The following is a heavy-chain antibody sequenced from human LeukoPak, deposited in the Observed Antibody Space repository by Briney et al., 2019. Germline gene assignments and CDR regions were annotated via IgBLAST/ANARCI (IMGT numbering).Heavy chain of an antibody. D-gene: IGHD2-15*01. CDR1: GYTFTSYG. V-gene: IGHV1-18*01. Sequence: ASVKVSCKASGYTFTSYGISWVRQAPGQGLEWMGWISAYNGNTNYAQKLQGRVTMTTDTSTSTAYMELRSLRSDDTAVYYCARARYCSGGSCLHHFDYWGQGTLVTVSS. CDR2: ISAYNGNT. J-gene: IGHJ4*02. CDR3: ARARYCSGGSCLHHFDY.